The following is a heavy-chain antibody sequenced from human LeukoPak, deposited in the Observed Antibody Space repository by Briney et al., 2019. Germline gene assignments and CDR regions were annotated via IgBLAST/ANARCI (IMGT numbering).Heavy chain of an antibody. CDR2: ISSSSSYI. J-gene: IGHJ4*01. V-gene: IGHV3-21*01. Sequence: PRGSLRLSCAASGFTFSSYSMNWVRQAPGKGLEWVSSISSSSSYINYADSVKGRFTIPRDNAKNSLYLQMNSLRAEDTAVYYCARGTGYSSSWGIDYWGQGTLVTVSS. CDR3: ARGTGYSSSWGIDY. CDR1: GFTFSSYS. D-gene: IGHD6-13*01.